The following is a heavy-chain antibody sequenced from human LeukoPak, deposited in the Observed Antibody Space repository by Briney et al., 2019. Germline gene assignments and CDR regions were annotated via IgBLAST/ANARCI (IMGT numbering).Heavy chain of an antibody. V-gene: IGHV1-69*13. Sequence: GASVKVSCKASGCTFSSYAISWVRQAPGQGLEWMGGIIPIFGTANYAQTFQGRVTITADESTSTAYMELSSLRSEDTAVYYCARGTPSPRLSLNQYYFDYWGQGTLVTVSS. D-gene: IGHD2-21*02. CDR1: GCTFSSYA. CDR3: ARGTPSPRLSLNQYYFDY. CDR2: IIPIFGTA. J-gene: IGHJ4*02.